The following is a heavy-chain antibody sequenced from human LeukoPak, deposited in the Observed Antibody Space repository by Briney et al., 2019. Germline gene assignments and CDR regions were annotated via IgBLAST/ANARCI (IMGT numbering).Heavy chain of an antibody. Sequence: ASVKVSCKASGGTFSSYAISWVRQAPGQGLEWMGRIIPIFGTANYAQKFQGRVTITTDESTSTAYMELSSLRSEDTAVYYCARDPPRNMIVGLHDAFDIWGQGTMVTVSP. V-gene: IGHV1-69*05. J-gene: IGHJ3*02. CDR3: ARDPPRNMIVGLHDAFDI. CDR2: IIPIFGTA. CDR1: GGTFSSYA. D-gene: IGHD3-22*01.